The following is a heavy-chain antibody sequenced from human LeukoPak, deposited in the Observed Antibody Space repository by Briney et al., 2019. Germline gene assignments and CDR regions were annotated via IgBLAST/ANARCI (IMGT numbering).Heavy chain of an antibody. J-gene: IGHJ6*04. V-gene: IGHV3-48*03. CDR1: GSTFSSYE. CDR3: AGTEGILLWFGESIGLDV. Sequence: GGSLRLSCAASGSTFSSYEMNWVRQAPGKGLEWVSYISSSGSTIYYADSVKGRFTISRDNAKNSLYLQMNSLRAEDTAVYYCAGTEGILLWFGESIGLDVWGKGTTVTISS. CDR2: ISSSGSTI. D-gene: IGHD3-10*01.